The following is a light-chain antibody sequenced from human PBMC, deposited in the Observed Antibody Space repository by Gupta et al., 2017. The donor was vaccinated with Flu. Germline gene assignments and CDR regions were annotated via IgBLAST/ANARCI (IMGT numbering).Light chain of an antibody. J-gene: IGKJ2*03. CDR2: GAS. CDR3: QQSVYS. V-gene: IGKV3-20*01. Sequence: EIVLTQSPGTLSLSPGERATLSCRASQSVSSSYLAWYQQKPGQAPRLLIYGASSRATGIPDRFSGSGSGTDFTLTISRLEPEDFAVYYCQQSVYSFGQGTKLEIK. CDR1: QSVSSSY.